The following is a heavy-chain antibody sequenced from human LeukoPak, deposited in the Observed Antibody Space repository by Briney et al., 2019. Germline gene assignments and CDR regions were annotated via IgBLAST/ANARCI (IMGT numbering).Heavy chain of an antibody. V-gene: IGHV4-4*07. Sequence: SETLSLTCTVSAGSISNYYWSWIRQPAGKGLEWIGRIYTSGSTNYNPSLKSRVTISVDKSKNQFSLKLSSVTAAYTAVYYCARGLVETTGEQNWFAPWGQGTLVTVSS. CDR3: ARGLVETTGEQNWFAP. CDR1: AGSISNYY. D-gene: IGHD1-26*01. J-gene: IGHJ5*02. CDR2: IYTSGST.